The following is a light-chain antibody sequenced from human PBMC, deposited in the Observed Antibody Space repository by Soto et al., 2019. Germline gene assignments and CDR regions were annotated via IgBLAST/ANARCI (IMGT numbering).Light chain of an antibody. CDR2: GAS. Sequence: EIVFTQSPATLSLSPGERATLSCRASQSVSSNLAWYQQKPGQAPRLLIYGASIRATGIPARFSGSGSGTEFTLTISTLQSEDFAIYYCQHYNNWPPWTFGQGTKVDIK. V-gene: IGKV3-15*01. CDR1: QSVSSN. CDR3: QHYNNWPPWT. J-gene: IGKJ1*01.